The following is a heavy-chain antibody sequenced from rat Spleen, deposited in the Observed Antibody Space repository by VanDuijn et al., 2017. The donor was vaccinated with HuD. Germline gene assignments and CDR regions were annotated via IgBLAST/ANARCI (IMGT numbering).Heavy chain of an antibody. J-gene: IGHJ2*01. CDR2: INTDSRDT. D-gene: IGHD1-7*01. CDR3: ARSHTTGVPFNY. Sequence: EVQLVESGGGLVQPGSSLKVSCVASGFTFSSYVMHWFRQAPENGIEWLAYINTDSRDTHYAETVKGRFTISRDNAQNTLYLQVSKLGSEDTAIYYCARSHTTGVPFNYWGHGVMVTVSS. CDR1: GFTFSSYV. V-gene: IGHV5-43*01.